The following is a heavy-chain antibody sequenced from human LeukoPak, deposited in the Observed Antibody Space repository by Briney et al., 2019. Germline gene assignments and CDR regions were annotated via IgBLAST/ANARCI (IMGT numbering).Heavy chain of an antibody. Sequence: SQTLSLTCTVSGGSISSGGYYWSWIRQHPGKGLEWIGYIYYSGSTYYNPSLKSRVTISVDTSKNQFSLKLSSVTAADTAVYYCARGQSSSHDYWGQGTLVTVSS. J-gene: IGHJ4*02. V-gene: IGHV4-31*03. CDR1: GGSISSGGYY. D-gene: IGHD6-13*01. CDR3: ARGQSSSHDY. CDR2: IYYSGST.